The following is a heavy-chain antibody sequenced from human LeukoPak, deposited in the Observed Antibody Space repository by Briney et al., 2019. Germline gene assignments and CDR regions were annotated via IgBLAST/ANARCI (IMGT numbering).Heavy chain of an antibody. CDR2: MSDDGRNK. CDR3: AKRPSDYGDYVTYFDY. J-gene: IGHJ4*02. V-gene: IGHV3-30*18. Sequence: GGSLRLSCAASGFSFISYGMHWVRQAPGKGLEWVGVMSDDGRNKKYADSVKGRFTISRDNSKDTLYLQMNSLRDEDTAVYYCAKRPSDYGDYVTYFDYWGQGTLVTVSS. CDR1: GFSFISYG. D-gene: IGHD4-17*01.